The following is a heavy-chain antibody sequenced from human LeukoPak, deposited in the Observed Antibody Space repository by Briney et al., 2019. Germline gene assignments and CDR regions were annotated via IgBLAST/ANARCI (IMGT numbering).Heavy chain of an antibody. CDR2: IKQDGSEK. CDR1: GFTFSSYW. J-gene: IGHJ6*02. D-gene: IGHD5-24*01. V-gene: IGHV3-7*01. CDR3: ARDRVEMATMALILNNYYYYGMDV. Sequence: GGSLRLSCAASGFTFSSYWMSWVRQAPGKGLEWVANIKQDGSEKYYVDSVKGRFTISRDNAKNSLYLQMNSLRAEDTAVYYCARDRVEMATMALILNNYYYYGMDVWGQGTTVTVSS.